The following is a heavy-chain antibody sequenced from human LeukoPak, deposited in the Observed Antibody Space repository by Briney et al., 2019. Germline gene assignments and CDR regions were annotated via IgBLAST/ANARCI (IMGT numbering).Heavy chain of an antibody. CDR2: IWYDGSNK. V-gene: IGHV3-33*01. J-gene: IGHJ4*02. CDR3: ARGDYGDYVSGVDY. D-gene: IGHD4-17*01. CDR1: GLTFSSYG. Sequence: GRSLRLSCAAPGLTFSSYGMHWVRQAPGKGLEWVAVIWYDGSNKYYADSVKGRFTISRDNSKNTLYLQMNSLRAEDTAVYYCARGDYGDYVSGVDYWGQGTLVTVSS.